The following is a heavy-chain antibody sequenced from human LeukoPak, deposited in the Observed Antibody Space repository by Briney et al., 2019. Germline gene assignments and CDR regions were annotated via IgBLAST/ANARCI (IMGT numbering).Heavy chain of an antibody. CDR1: GGSISSYY. CDR3: ARGGNFWSGYSSFYFDY. D-gene: IGHD3-3*01. Sequence: SETLSLTCTVSGGSISSYYWSWIRQPPGKGLEWIGYIYYSGSTNYNPSLKSRVTISVDTSKNQFSLKLSFVTAADTAVYYCARGGNFWSGYSSFYFDYWGQGTLVTVSS. J-gene: IGHJ4*02. V-gene: IGHV4-59*01. CDR2: IYYSGST.